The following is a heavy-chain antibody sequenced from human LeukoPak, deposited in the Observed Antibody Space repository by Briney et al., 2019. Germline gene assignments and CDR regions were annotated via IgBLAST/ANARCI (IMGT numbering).Heavy chain of an antibody. CDR1: GFTFSSYA. CDR3: ARETYDSSGYYLGGAFDY. J-gene: IGHJ4*02. V-gene: IGHV3-23*01. CDR2: ISGSGGST. D-gene: IGHD3-22*01. Sequence: PGGSLRLSCAASGFTFSSYAMSWVRQAPGKGLEWVSAISGSGGSTYYADSVKGRFTISRDNSKNTLYLQMNSLRAEDTAVYYCARETYDSSGYYLGGAFDYWGQGTLVTVSS.